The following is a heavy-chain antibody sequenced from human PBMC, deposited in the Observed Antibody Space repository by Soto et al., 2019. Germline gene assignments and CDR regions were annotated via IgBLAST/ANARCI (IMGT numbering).Heavy chain of an antibody. CDR3: AKDRWEYSSGRYGMAV. CDR2: ISYDGSNK. V-gene: IGHV3-30*18. CDR1: GFTFSSYG. D-gene: IGHD6-19*01. Sequence: QVQLVESGGGVVQPGRSLRLSCAASGFTFSSYGMHWVRQAPGKGLEWVAVISYDGSNKYYADSVKGRFTISRDNSKNTRYLQVNSLRAEDTAVYYCAKDRWEYSSGRYGMAVWGQGTTVTVSS. J-gene: IGHJ6*02.